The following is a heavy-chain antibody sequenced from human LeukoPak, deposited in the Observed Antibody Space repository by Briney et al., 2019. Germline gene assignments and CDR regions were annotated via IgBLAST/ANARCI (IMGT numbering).Heavy chain of an antibody. CDR1: GFSFNNHG. D-gene: IGHD1-20*01. V-gene: IGHV3-30*02. CDR2: IRSDGSNK. CDR3: AKGGIIGSYYFDY. Sequence: GGSLRPSCAASGFSFNNHGMHWVRQAPGKGLEWVAFIRSDGSNKYYVDSVKGRFTISRDTSKNTLYLQMNSLRVEDTAVYFCAKGGIIGSYYFDYWGRGTLVTVSS. J-gene: IGHJ4*02.